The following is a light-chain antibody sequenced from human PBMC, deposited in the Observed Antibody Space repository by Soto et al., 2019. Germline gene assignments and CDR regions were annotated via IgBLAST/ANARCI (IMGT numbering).Light chain of an antibody. CDR1: QGVGSW. CDR2: RIS. Sequence: DIQMTQSPSSVSASVGDRVTITCRASQGVGSWLAWYQQKPGEALKLLSYRISNLQSGVPSRFSGSGSGTDFTLTIRSLQPEDFATYYCQQGDSLPLTFGGGTKVEIK. J-gene: IGKJ4*01. V-gene: IGKV1-12*01. CDR3: QQGDSLPLT.